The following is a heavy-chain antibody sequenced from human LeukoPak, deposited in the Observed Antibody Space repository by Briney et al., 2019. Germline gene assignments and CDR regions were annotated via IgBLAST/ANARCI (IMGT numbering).Heavy chain of an antibody. V-gene: IGHV3-48*01. CDR2: ISSSSHSI. J-gene: IGHJ3*01. CDR1: GFAFSNYN. Sequence: GGSLRLSCAASGFAFSNYNMNWVRQAPGKGLEWVSYISSSSHSIYYADSVKGRFTLSRDNAQDSLYLQLNNLKAGDTAVYYCARVLTRDALDLWGQGTMVTVSS. CDR3: ARVLTRDALDL. D-gene: IGHD2-8*02.